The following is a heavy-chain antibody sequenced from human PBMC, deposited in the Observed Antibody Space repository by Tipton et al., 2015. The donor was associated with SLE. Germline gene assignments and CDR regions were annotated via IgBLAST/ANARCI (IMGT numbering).Heavy chain of an antibody. CDR2: MNPNSGSR. CDR3: ARSMVVAVVAAAYGMDV. V-gene: IGHV1-8*01. J-gene: IGHJ6*02. CDR1: GYTFTSYD. D-gene: IGHD2-15*01. Sequence: VQLVQSGAEVKKPGASVTVSCKASGYTFTSYDIYWVRQATGQGLEWMGWMNPNSGSRAYAQKFQGRVTMTRNTSISTAYMELSSLRSEDTAVYYCARSMVVAVVAAAYGMDVWGQGTTVTVSS.